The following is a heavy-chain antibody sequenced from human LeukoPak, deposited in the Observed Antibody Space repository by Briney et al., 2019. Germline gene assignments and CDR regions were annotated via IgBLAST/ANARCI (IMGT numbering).Heavy chain of an antibody. Sequence: GGSLRLSCAASGFIFSGYWMHWVRHGPEKGLELVSRIYNDGNGIIYADSVKGRFTTSRDNAKNTLYLQMSSLRVEDTAVYYCATGGGWEPSSGVVTHIDVWGKGTTVTVSS. D-gene: IGHD3-3*01. CDR1: GFIFSGYW. J-gene: IGHJ6*03. CDR3: ATGGGWEPSSGVVTHIDV. V-gene: IGHV3-74*01. CDR2: IYNDGNGI.